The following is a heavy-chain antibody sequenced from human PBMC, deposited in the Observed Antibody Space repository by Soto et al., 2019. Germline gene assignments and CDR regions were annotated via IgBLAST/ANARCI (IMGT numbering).Heavy chain of an antibody. D-gene: IGHD4-17*01. Sequence: GGSLRLSCAASGFTFSSYSMNWVRQAPGKGLEWVSYISSSSSTIYYADSVKGRFTISRDNAKNSLYLQMNSLRAEDTAVYYCAGGASTVTTYYFDYWGQGTLVTVSS. J-gene: IGHJ4*02. V-gene: IGHV3-48*01. CDR2: ISSSSSTI. CDR3: AGGASTVTTYYFDY. CDR1: GFTFSSYS.